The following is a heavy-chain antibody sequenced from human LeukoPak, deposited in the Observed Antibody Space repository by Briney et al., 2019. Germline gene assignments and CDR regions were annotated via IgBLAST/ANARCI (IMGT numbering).Heavy chain of an antibody. Sequence: ASVKVSCKASGYTFTNYYMHWVRQAPGQGLEWMGIINPSGGSTSYAQKFQGRVTMTRDMSTSTVYMELSSLRSEDTAVYYCARDSTAYCGGDCCLELWGQGTLVTVSS. V-gene: IGHV1-46*01. CDR3: ARDSTAYCGGDCCLEL. CDR2: INPSGGST. CDR1: GYTFTNYY. D-gene: IGHD2-21*02. J-gene: IGHJ4*02.